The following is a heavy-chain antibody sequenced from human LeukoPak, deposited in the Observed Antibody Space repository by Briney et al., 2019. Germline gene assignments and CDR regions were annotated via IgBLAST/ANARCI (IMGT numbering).Heavy chain of an antibody. CDR2: ITPSGGA. V-gene: IGHV1-2*02. CDR3: ARDRYGDGFAHFDY. Sequence: ASVKVSFKSSGYTFTAYAMHWVRQAPGQGLEWMGWITPSGGANYAQKFQGRVTMTRDTSMSTAYMDLNRLTSDDTAVYFCARDRYGDGFAHFDYWGQGTLVTVSS. CDR1: GYTFTAYA. D-gene: IGHD5-24*01. J-gene: IGHJ4*02.